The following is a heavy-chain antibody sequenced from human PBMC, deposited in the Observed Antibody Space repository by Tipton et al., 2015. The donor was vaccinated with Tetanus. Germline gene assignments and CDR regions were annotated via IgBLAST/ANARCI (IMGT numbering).Heavy chain of an antibody. D-gene: IGHD2-15*01. J-gene: IGHJ4*02. CDR2: IGSFSRTI. CDR3: ATDQKNGWWGWGFYFDT. Sequence: QLVQSGGGVVQSGGSLRLSCEGSGFTFSSYSMNWVRQAPGKGLEWISYIGSFSRTINYADSVRGRFTTFRDNSKNTLSLRMNSLRVGEPAIYSCATDQKNGWWGWGFYFDTWGQGTSVTVSS. V-gene: IGHV3-48*01. CDR1: GFTFSSYS.